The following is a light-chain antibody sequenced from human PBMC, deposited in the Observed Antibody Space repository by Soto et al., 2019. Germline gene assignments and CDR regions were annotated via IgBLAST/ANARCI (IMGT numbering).Light chain of an antibody. CDR3: QQYNGYRWT. J-gene: IGKJ1*01. Sequence: IQSSKAPYTQSASVGDSVTITCLGSQSISNWLAWYQQKTGKAPKILIYKTSSLERGIPSRFSGSGSGKEFTLTISGLQPDDFPTYYCQQYNGYRWTFGQGTKVDIK. V-gene: IGKV1-5*03. CDR2: KTS. CDR1: QSISNW.